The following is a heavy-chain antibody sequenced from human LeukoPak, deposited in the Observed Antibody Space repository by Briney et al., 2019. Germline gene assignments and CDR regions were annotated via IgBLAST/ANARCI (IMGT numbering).Heavy chain of an antibody. CDR1: GGSVSSGSYY. CDR2: IYYSGST. J-gene: IGHJ4*02. D-gene: IGHD1-26*01. CDR3: ARGVGATHFDY. V-gene: IGHV4-61*01. Sequence: SETLSLTCIVSGGSVSSGSYYWSWIRQPPGKGLEWIGYIYYSGSTNYNSSLKSRVTISVDTSKNQFSLKLSSVTAADTAVYYCARGVGATHFDYWGQGTLVTVSS.